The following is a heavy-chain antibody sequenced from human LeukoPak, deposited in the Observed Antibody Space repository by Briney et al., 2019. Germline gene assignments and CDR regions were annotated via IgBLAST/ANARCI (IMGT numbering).Heavy chain of an antibody. Sequence: PGGSLRLSCAASGFTFSSYWMSWVRQAPGKGLEWIGYIHYSGSTNYNPSLKSRVTISINTSKNQFSLKLSSVTAADTAVYYCASLPLSSSSWHLDYWGQGMLVIVSS. J-gene: IGHJ4*02. CDR1: GFTFSSYW. CDR3: ASLPLSSSSWHLDY. D-gene: IGHD6-13*01. CDR2: IHYSGST. V-gene: IGHV4-59*01.